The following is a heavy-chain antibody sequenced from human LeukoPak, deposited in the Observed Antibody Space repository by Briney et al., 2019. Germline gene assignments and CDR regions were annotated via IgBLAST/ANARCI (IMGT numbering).Heavy chain of an antibody. J-gene: IGHJ4*02. CDR2: IYSGGST. Sequence: GGSLRLSCAASGFTVSSNYMSWVRQAPGKGLEWVSVIYSGGSTYYAGSVKGRFTISRDNSKNTLYLQMNSLRAEDTAVYYCARGGPTVTTFDYFDYWGQGTLVTVSS. CDR3: ARGGPTVTTFDYFDY. CDR1: GFTVSSNY. D-gene: IGHD4-17*01. V-gene: IGHV3-53*01.